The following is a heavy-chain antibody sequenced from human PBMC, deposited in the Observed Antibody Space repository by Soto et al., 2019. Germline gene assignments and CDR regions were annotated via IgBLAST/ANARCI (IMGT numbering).Heavy chain of an antibody. CDR3: TRLWFGELLFEY. J-gene: IGHJ4*02. CDR2: IRSKAYGGTT. D-gene: IGHD3-10*01. V-gene: IGHV3-49*04. CDR1: GFTCGDYG. Sequence: SCTASGFTCGDYGMIWVRQAPGKGLVRVGFIRSKAYGGTTEYAASVKGRFTISRDDSKSIAYLQMNSLKTEETAVYYCTRLWFGELLFEYWGQGPLVTVAS.